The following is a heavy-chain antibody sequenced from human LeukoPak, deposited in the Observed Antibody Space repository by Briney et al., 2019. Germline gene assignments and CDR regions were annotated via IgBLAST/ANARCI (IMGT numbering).Heavy chain of an antibody. V-gene: IGHV3-23*01. CDR1: GFTFSSYG. D-gene: IGHD1-26*01. CDR2: ISDTGNT. J-gene: IGHJ4*02. CDR3: ARSGSYDY. Sequence: GGSLRLSCAASGFTFSSYGMHWVRQAPGKGLEWVSAISDTGNTYHADSVKGRFTISRDNSKNTLYLQMNSLRAEDTAVYYCARSGSYDYWGQGTLVTVSS.